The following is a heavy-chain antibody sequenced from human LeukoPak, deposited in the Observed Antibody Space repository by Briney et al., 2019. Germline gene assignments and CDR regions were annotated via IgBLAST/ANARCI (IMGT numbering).Heavy chain of an antibody. Sequence: GASVKVSCKASGYTFTGYYMHWVRQAPGQGLEWMGWINPNSGGTNYAQKFQGRVTMTRDTSISTAYMELSRLRSDDTAVYYCARGNYYGSGRLSNWFDPWGQGTLVTVYS. CDR2: INPNSGGT. D-gene: IGHD3-10*01. CDR1: GYTFTGYY. J-gene: IGHJ5*02. V-gene: IGHV1-2*02. CDR3: ARGNYYGSGRLSNWFDP.